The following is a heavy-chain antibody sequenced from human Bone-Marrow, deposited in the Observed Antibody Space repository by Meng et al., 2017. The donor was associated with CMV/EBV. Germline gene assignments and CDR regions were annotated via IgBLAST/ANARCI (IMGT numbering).Heavy chain of an antibody. CDR2: ISAYSGNT. CDR1: GCTFSNYG. CDR3: ARDYVVRKVYSAY. J-gene: IGHJ4*02. D-gene: IGHD3-10*01. V-gene: IGHV1-18*01. Sequence: ASVKVSCKGSGCTFSNYGFSWVRQAPGQGPEWMGWISAYSGNTNYAQKFQGRLTLTTDVSTSTAYMELRGLRFDDTAVYYCARDYVVRKVYSAYWGQGTLVTASS.